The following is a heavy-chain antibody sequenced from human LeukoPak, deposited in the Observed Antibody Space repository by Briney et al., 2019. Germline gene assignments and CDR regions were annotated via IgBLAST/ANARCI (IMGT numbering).Heavy chain of an antibody. Sequence: GGSLRLSCAASGFTFSSFGMHWVRQAPGKGLEWVAFIRYDGSNKYYADSVKGRFTISRDNSKNTLYLQMNSLRGEDTAVYYCAKDGPDSSGYHSLWAFDIWGQGTMVTVSS. CDR1: GFTFSSFG. CDR2: IRYDGSNK. J-gene: IGHJ3*02. D-gene: IGHD3-22*01. CDR3: AKDGPDSSGYHSLWAFDI. V-gene: IGHV3-30*02.